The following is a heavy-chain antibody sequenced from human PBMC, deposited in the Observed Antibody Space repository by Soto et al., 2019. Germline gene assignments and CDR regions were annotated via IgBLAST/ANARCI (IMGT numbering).Heavy chain of an antibody. CDR2: IYYSGST. D-gene: IGHD6-13*01. CDR3: AGSEQQLVFGAFDI. CDR1: GGSIGSTSYY. J-gene: IGHJ3*02. Sequence: ETLSLTCTVSGGSIGSTSYYWGWIRQPPGKGLDWIGNIYYSGSTYYNPSLKSRVTISVDTSKNHFSLKLSSVTAADTAVYYCAGSEQQLVFGAFDIWGQGTMVTVSS. V-gene: IGHV4-39*02.